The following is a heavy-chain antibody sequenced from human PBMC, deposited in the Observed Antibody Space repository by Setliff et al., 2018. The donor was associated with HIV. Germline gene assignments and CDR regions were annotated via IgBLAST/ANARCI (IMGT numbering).Heavy chain of an antibody. Sequence: GASVKVSCKTSGYRFIGHYLHWVRLAPGQGPEWVGWINPETGDPNYAQKFQGRVTMTRDTSISTAYMELSRLRSDDTAVYYCARTLPQYTNLFDYWGQGTLVTVSS. D-gene: IGHD5-18*01. V-gene: IGHV1-2*02. CDR2: INPETGDP. CDR3: ARTLPQYTNLFDY. J-gene: IGHJ4*02. CDR1: GYRFIGHY.